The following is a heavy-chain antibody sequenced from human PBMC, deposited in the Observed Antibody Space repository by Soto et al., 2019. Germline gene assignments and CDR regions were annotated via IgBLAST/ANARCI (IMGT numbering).Heavy chain of an antibody. V-gene: IGHV4-4*02. D-gene: IGHD2-2*01. CDR1: GRSISSSIW. Sequence: SETLSLTSGVSGRSISSSIWGKWFRLSPGKGLEWIGEVYHSGTTNYNPSLKTRVTISVDTSKNQFFLKLNSVTAADTAVYYCARVLQYCSGNSCYFDIWGQGTMVT. J-gene: IGHJ3*02. CDR3: ARVLQYCSGNSCYFDI. CDR2: VYHSGTT.